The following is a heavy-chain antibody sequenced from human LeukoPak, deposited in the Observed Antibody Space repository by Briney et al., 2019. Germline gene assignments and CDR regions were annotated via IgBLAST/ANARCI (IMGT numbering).Heavy chain of an antibody. CDR2: INHSGST. V-gene: IGHV4-34*01. CDR1: GGSFSGYY. D-gene: IGHD2-2*03. CDR3: ARGSMDTVVVPAAVTWFDP. Sequence: SETLSLTCAVYGGSFSGYYWSWLRQPPGKGLEWIGEINHSGSTNYNPSLKSRVTISVDTSKNQFSLKLSSVTAADTAVYYCARGSMDTVVVPAAVTWFDPWGQGTLVTVSS. J-gene: IGHJ5*02.